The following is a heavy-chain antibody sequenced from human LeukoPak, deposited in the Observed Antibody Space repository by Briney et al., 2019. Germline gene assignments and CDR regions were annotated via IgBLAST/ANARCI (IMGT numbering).Heavy chain of an antibody. Sequence: GGSLRLSCAASGFTFSNYAMSWVRRAPGRGLEWVSAISSSGGSTYYADSAKGRFTISWDNSKNTLHLQMNGLRAEDTAVYHCARQLGYCSDGSCYFDYWGQGTLVTVSS. J-gene: IGHJ4*02. V-gene: IGHV3-23*01. CDR1: GFTFSNYA. CDR2: ISSSGGST. CDR3: ARQLGYCSDGSCYFDY. D-gene: IGHD2-15*01.